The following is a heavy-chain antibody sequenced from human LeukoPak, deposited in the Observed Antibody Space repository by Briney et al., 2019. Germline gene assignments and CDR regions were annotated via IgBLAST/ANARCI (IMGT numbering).Heavy chain of an antibody. Sequence: SETLSLTCTVSGGSISSYYWSWIRQPPGKGLEWIGYIYYSGSTNYNPSLKSRVTISVDTSKNQFSLKLSSVTAADTAVYYCARAGRMTTVTTGAFDIWGQGTMVTVSS. D-gene: IGHD4-17*01. V-gene: IGHV4-59*01. CDR3: ARAGRMTTVTTGAFDI. CDR1: GGSISSYY. J-gene: IGHJ3*02. CDR2: IYYSGST.